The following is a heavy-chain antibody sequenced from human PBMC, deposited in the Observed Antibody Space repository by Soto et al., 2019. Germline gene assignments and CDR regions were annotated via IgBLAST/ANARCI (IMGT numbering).Heavy chain of an antibody. Sequence: VGSLRLSCAASGFTFSSYWMSWVRQAPGKGLEWVANIKQDGSEKYYVDSVKGRFTISRDNAKNSLYLQMNSVRAEDTAVYYCARDKGVVYCSGGSCHPRYYYYGMDVWGEGTTVTVYS. CDR2: IKQDGSEK. CDR1: GFTFSSYW. CDR3: ARDKGVVYCSGGSCHPRYYYYGMDV. J-gene: IGHJ6*04. D-gene: IGHD2-15*01. V-gene: IGHV3-7*03.